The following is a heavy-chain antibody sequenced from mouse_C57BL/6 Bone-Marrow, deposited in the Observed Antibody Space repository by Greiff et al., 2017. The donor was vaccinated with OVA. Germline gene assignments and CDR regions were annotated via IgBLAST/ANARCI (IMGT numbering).Heavy chain of an antibody. CDR2: ISSGGDYI. CDR3: TRDDYYGSSSYWYFDV. Sequence: EVKLMESGEGLVKPGGSLKLSCAASGFTFSSYAMSWVRQAPEKRLEWVAYISSGGDYIYYADTVKGRFTISRDNARNTLYLQMSSLKSEDTAMYYCTRDDYYGSSSYWYFDVWGTGTTVTVSS. CDR1: GFTFSSYA. D-gene: IGHD1-1*01. V-gene: IGHV5-9-1*02. J-gene: IGHJ1*03.